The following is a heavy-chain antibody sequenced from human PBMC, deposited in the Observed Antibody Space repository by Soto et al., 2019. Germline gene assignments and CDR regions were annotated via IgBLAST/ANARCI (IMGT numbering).Heavy chain of an antibody. CDR2: IYYSGST. Sequence: SETLSLTCTVSGGSISSYYWSWIRQPPGKGLEWIGYIYYSGSTNYNPSLKSRVTISVDTSKNQFSLKLSSVTAADTAVYYCAKATTSWIGGGAFDIWGQGTMVTVSS. J-gene: IGHJ3*02. V-gene: IGHV4-59*01. CDR3: AKATTSWIGGGAFDI. D-gene: IGHD5-12*01. CDR1: GGSISSYY.